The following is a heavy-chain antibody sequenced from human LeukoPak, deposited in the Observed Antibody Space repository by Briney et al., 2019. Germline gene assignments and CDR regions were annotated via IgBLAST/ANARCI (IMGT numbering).Heavy chain of an antibody. CDR2: IHLSGST. J-gene: IGHJ4*02. Sequence: SETLSLTCTVSGDPIRSYSWTWIRQPAGKGLEWIGRIHLSGSTDYKPSLKSRVNISLDKSKNQFSLKLNSVTAADSALYYCARGRLSVASIVAFDYWGQGALVAVSS. CDR1: GDPIRSYS. V-gene: IGHV4-4*07. CDR3: ARGRLSVASIVAFDY. D-gene: IGHD6-19*01.